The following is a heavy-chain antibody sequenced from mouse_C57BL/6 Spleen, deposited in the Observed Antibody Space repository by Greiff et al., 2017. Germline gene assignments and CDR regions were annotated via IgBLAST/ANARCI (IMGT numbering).Heavy chain of an antibody. Sequence: DVKLQESGPGLVKPSQSLSLTCSVTGYSITSGYYWNWIRQFPGNKLEWMGYISYDGSNNYNPSLKNRISITRDTSKNQFFLKLNSVTTEDTATYYCARENWDDVDYWGQGTTLTVSS. CDR2: ISYDGSN. V-gene: IGHV3-6*01. CDR1: GYSITSGYY. D-gene: IGHD4-1*01. J-gene: IGHJ2*01. CDR3: ARENWDDVDY.